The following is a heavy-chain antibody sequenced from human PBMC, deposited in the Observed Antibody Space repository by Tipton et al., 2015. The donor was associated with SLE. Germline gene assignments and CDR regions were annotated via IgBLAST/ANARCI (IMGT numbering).Heavy chain of an antibody. D-gene: IGHD2-2*01. CDR3: AKDLDRPSRGNLPGRVDY. V-gene: IGHV3-7*03. J-gene: IGHJ4*02. CDR1: GFTFSSFW. CDR2: IKQDGSEK. Sequence: SLRLSCAASGFTFSSFWMSWVRQTPGKGLEWVANIKQDGSEKYYVDSVKGRFTISRDNAKNSLYLQMNSLRAEDTAVYYCAKDLDRPSRGNLPGRVDYWGQGGLVTVSS.